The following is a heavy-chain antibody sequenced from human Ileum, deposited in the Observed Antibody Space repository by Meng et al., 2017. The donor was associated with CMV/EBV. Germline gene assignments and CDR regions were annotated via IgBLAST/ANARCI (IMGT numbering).Heavy chain of an antibody. D-gene: IGHD6-6*01. V-gene: IGHV4-39*07. CDR2: DYYSGTT. Sequence: EPGRGRVEPFGTLTLAVTDSVGSTLRRTYYWGWIRLPPGKGLEWIGIDYYSGTTYYNPSLKSRVNMSIDTTKNLFSLKLSSATAADTAVYYCARNVCFYSSQIAYWGQGALVTVSS. CDR3: ARNVCFYSSQIAY. J-gene: IGHJ4*02. CDR1: VGSTLRRTYY.